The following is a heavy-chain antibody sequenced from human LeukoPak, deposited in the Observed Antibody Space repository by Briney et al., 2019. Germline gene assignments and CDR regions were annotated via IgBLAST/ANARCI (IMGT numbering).Heavy chain of an antibody. D-gene: IGHD1-26*01. J-gene: IGHJ4*02. Sequence: GGSLGPSCEASESTFNTFAMGWVRQAPGKGLNGFSGISASGSTPYYTDSVKGRFTISRDNSKNTLYLQMNSLRAEDTAVYYCAKDKLGATVFWDYWGQGTLVTVSS. V-gene: IGHV3-23*01. CDR2: ISASGSTP. CDR1: ESTFNTFA. CDR3: AKDKLGATVFWDY.